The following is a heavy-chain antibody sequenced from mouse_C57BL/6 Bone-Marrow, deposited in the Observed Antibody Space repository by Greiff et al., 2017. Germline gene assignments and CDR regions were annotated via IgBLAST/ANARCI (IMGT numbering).Heavy chain of an antibody. CDR2: ISNKANGYTT. CDR1: GFTFPDYY. D-gene: IGHD1-1*01. CDR3: ARSLITTVALDYCAVDD. J-gene: IGHJ4*01. Sequence: EVKLVESGGGLVQPGGSLSLSCAASGFTFPDYYMSWVRQPPGKALEWLGFISNKANGYTTEYSASVQGRFTISRDKSQSILYRQMNALIAEDSVSYYCARSLITTVALDYCAVDDWGQGTSVTVSS. V-gene: IGHV7-3*01.